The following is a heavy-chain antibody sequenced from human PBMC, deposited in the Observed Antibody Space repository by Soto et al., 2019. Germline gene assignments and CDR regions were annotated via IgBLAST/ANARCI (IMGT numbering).Heavy chain of an antibody. V-gene: IGHV5-51*01. CDR2: IYPGDSDT. Sequence: TGESLKISCKGSGYSFTSYWIGWVRQMPGKGLEWMGIIYPGDSDTRYSPSFQGQVTFSADKSINTAYLQWTSLKASDTAMYFCGRLTGLPHYYSTDVWGQGTTVTVSS. D-gene: IGHD3-9*01. CDR1: GYSFTSYW. CDR3: GRLTGLPHYYSTDV. J-gene: IGHJ6*02.